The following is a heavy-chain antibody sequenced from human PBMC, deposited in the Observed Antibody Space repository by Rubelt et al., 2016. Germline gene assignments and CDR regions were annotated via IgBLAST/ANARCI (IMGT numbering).Heavy chain of an antibody. CDR3: ARWKGGSSTIDY. CDR1: GGSINDNNW. CDR2: ISHSGST. J-gene: IGHJ4*02. Sequence: SLTCAVSGGSINDNNWWSWVRLPPGKGLEWIGEISHSGSTSYNPSLKSRVTMSVDTSKNQFSLKLSSVTAADPAVYSCARWKGGSSTIDYWGRGTLVTVSS. V-gene: IGHV4-4*01. D-gene: IGHD2-2*01.